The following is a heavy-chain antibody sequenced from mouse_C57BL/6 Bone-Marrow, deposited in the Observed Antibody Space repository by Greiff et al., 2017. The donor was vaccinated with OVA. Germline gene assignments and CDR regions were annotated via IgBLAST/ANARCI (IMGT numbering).Heavy chain of an antibody. J-gene: IGHJ1*03. CDR2: IYPRDGST. V-gene: IGHV1-78*01. D-gene: IGHD1-1*01. CDR1: GYTFTDYT. CDR3: ASPFYYGSSRGNFDV. Sequence: VQLQQSDAELVKPGASVKISCKVSGYTFTDYTIHWMKQRPEQGLEWIGYIYPRDGSTKYNEKFKGKATLTADKSSSTAYMQLNSLTSEDSAVYFCASPFYYGSSRGNFDVWGTGTTVTVSS.